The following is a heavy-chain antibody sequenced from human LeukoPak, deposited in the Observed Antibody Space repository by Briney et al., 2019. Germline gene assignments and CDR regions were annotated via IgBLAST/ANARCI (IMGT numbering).Heavy chain of an antibody. CDR3: GVYGGDWRFDF. D-gene: IGHD2-21*02. J-gene: IGHJ4*02. Sequence: PSETLSLTCAVYNVFDSYYMTIVRQPPGKGLEWVGEITYRGSGNYNPSLKGRATISINVSQRQFSLSLRSVTAADTATYYCGVYGGDWRFDFWGQGTPITVSS. CDR2: ITYRGSG. CDR1: NVFDSYY. V-gene: IGHV4-34*01.